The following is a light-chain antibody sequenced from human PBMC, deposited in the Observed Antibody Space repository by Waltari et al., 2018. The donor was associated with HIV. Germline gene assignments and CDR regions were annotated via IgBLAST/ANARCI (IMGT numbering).Light chain of an antibody. J-gene: IGLJ2*01. CDR3: QSYDSSLRASV. CDR2: SDI. V-gene: IGLV1-40*01. CDR1: RSNIGAGYF. Sequence: QSALTQPPSVSGAPGQRVTISCTGNRSNIGAGYFVHWYQHLPGTAPKLLVYSDINRPSGLPARFSGSKSGTSASLVITGLQAEDEADYYCQSYDSSLRASVFGGGTKLTVL.